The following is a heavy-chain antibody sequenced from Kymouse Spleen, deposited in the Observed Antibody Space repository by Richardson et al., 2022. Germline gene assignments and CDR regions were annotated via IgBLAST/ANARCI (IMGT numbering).Heavy chain of an antibody. J-gene: IGHJ4*02. Sequence: QVQLVESGGGVVQPGRSLRLSCAASGFTFSSYGMHWVRQAPGKGLEWVAVISYDGSNKYYADSVKGRFTISRDNSKNTLYLQMNSLRAEDTAVYYCAKDLGILTGYPFDYWGQGTLVTVSS. V-gene: IGHV3-30*18. CDR1: GFTFSSYG. CDR2: ISYDGSNK. CDR3: AKDLGILTGYPFDY. D-gene: IGHD3-9*01.